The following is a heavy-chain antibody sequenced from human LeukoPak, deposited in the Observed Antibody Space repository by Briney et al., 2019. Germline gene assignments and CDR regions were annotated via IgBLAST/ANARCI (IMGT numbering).Heavy chain of an antibody. Sequence: PSETLSLTCTVSGGTISSSSYYWGWIRQPPGKGLEWIGSIYYSGSTYYNPSLKSRVTISVDTSKNQFSLKLSSVTAADTAVYYCAREYCSSTSCYSVSHGIAYYYGMDVWGQGTTVTVSS. CDR1: GGTISSSSYY. D-gene: IGHD2-2*01. CDR2: IYYSGST. CDR3: AREYCSSTSCYSVSHGIAYYYGMDV. V-gene: IGHV4-39*02. J-gene: IGHJ6*02.